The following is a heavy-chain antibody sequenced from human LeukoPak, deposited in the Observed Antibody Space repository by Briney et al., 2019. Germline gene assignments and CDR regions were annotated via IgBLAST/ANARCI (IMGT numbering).Heavy chain of an antibody. CDR2: INHSGST. Sequence: SETLSLTCAVYGGSFSGYYWSWIRQPPGKGLEWIGEINHSGSTNYNPSLKSRVTISVDTSKNQFSLKLSSVTAADTAVYYCARVRAGIVVVFDAFDIWGQGTMVTVSS. D-gene: IGHD3-22*01. J-gene: IGHJ3*02. V-gene: IGHV4-34*01. CDR3: ARVRAGIVVVFDAFDI. CDR1: GGSFSGYY.